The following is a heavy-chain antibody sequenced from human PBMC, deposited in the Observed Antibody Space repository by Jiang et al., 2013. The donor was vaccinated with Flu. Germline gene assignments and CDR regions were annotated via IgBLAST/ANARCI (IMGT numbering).Heavy chain of an antibody. CDR3: ARGLQQLPPPHDY. J-gene: IGHJ4*02. D-gene: IGHD1-1*01. CDR2: INPHNGGT. Sequence: SGAEVKKPGASMKVSCKASGYSFTDYYIYWIRRAPGQGLEWMGWINPHNGGTKYAEKFQGRVTMTRDTSVSTAFMDLSRLTSDDTAVYYCARGLQQLPPPHDYWGQGTLISVSS. CDR1: GYSFTDYY. V-gene: IGHV1-2*02.